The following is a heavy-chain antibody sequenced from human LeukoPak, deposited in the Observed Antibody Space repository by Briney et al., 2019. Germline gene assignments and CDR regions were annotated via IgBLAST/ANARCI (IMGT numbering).Heavy chain of an antibody. J-gene: IGHJ5*02. D-gene: IGHD3-10*01. V-gene: IGHV3-30*03. Sequence: PGGSLRLSCAASGFPFSSYGMHWVRQAPGKGLEWVAVISYDGSNKYYADSVKGRFTISRDNSKNTLYLQMNSLRDEDTAVYYCARGKPGSGSWWFDPWGQGTLVTVSS. CDR3: ARGKPGSGSWWFDP. CDR1: GFPFSSYG. CDR2: ISYDGSNK.